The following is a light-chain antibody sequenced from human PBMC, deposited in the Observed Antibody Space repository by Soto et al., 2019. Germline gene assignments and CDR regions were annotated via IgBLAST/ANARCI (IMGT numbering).Light chain of an antibody. CDR1: QSVGSN. CDR3: QQYNHWPLT. Sequence: EIVFTQSPATLSVSPGERATLSCRASQSVGSNLAWYQQTPGQAPRLLIYGASTRDTGIPARFSGSGSGTEFTLTISRLQSEDFSLYYCQQYNHWPLTFGGGTKVDI. J-gene: IGKJ4*01. V-gene: IGKV3-15*01. CDR2: GAS.